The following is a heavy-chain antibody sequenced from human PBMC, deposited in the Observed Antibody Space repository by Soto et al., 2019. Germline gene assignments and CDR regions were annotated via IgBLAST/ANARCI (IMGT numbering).Heavy chain of an antibody. CDR3: ATTAEYGGNMNRAGY. V-gene: IGHV3-11*01. Sequence: QVQLVESGGGLVKPGWSLRLSCAASGFTFSDYYMSWIRQATGKGLEWVSYISSSGSTIYYADSVKGRFTISRDNARNSLYLQMNSLRDEDTDVYYCATTAEYGGNMNRAGYWGQGTLVTVSS. D-gene: IGHD4-17*01. J-gene: IGHJ4*02. CDR2: ISSSGSTI. CDR1: GFTFSDYY.